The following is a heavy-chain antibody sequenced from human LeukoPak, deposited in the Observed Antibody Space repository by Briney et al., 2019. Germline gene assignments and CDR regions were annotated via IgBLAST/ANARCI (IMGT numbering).Heavy chain of an antibody. J-gene: IGHJ6*02. CDR2: IIPIFGTT. D-gene: IGHD6-6*01. CDR3: ARRGLTYSSSSNYGMDV. V-gene: IGHV1-69*13. Sequence: SVKVSCKASGGTFSSYAISWVRQAPGQGLEWMGGIIPIFGTTNYAQKFQGRVTITADESTSTAYMELSSLRSEDTAVYYCARRGLTYSSSSNYGMDVWGQGTTVTVSS. CDR1: GGTFSSYA.